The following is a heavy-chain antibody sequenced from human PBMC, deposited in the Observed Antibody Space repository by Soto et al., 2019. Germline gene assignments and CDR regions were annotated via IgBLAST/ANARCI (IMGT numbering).Heavy chain of an antibody. Sequence: EVQLVESGGGLVQPGGSLRLSCAASGFTFSTYWMTWVRQAPGKGLEWVANINQDGNKKNYVDSVEGRFTVSRDNTKNSLYLQMYNLRAEDAAVYYCARDRSPQYTTYWVDAFDFWGRGTMVTVSS. CDR3: ARDRSPQYTTYWVDAFDF. CDR2: INQDGNKK. CDR1: GFTFSTYW. D-gene: IGHD2-2*02. V-gene: IGHV3-7*01. J-gene: IGHJ3*01.